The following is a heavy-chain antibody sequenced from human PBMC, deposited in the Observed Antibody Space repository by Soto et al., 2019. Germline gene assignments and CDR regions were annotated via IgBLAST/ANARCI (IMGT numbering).Heavy chain of an antibody. J-gene: IGHJ4*02. V-gene: IGHV3-33*01. CDR2: IWNDGTNK. CDR1: GFTFSNYG. CDR3: ARDPGRGEPPFDY. Sequence: QVQLVESGGGVVQPGRSLRLSCAASGFTFSNYGMHWVRQAPGKGLEWVAVIWNDGTNKYYADSVQGRFTISRDNSKNTRYLQLTSLRAEDTAVYQCARDPGRGEPPFDYWGQGTLVTVSS. D-gene: IGHD3-10*01.